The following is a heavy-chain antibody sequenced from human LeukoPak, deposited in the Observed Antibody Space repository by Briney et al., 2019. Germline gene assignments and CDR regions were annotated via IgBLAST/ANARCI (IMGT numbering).Heavy chain of an antibody. V-gene: IGHV5-51*01. CDR1: GYSSTSYW. CDR2: IYPGDSDT. Sequence: AESLKISCKASGYSSTSYWIGWVRQMPGKGLEWMVIIYPGDSDTRYSPSFQGQVSISADKTISTAYMQWSSLKASDTAMYYCARRIGAGMDVWGQGTTVTVSS. CDR3: ARRIGAGMDV. D-gene: IGHD3-10*01. J-gene: IGHJ6*02.